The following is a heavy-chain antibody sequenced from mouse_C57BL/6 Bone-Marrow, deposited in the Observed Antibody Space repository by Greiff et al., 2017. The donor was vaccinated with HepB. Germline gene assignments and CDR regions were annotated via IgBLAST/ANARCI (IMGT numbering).Heavy chain of an antibody. V-gene: IGHV1-82*01. CDR3: AKGGSITTVVNYAMDY. Sequence: QVQLKQSGPELVKPGASVKISCKASGYAFSSSWMNWVKQRPGKGLEWIGRIYPGDGDTNYNGKFKGKATLTADKSSSTAYMQLSSLTSEDSAVYFCAKGGSITTVVNYAMDYWGQGTSVTVSS. J-gene: IGHJ4*01. CDR2: IYPGDGDT. CDR1: GYAFSSSW. D-gene: IGHD1-1*01.